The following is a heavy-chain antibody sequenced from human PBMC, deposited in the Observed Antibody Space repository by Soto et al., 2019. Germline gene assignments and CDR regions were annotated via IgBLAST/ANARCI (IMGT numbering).Heavy chain of an antibody. D-gene: IGHD2-15*01. CDR3: AKDPRVVVVAATPEWFDP. Sequence: GGSLRLSCAASGFTFSSYAMHWVRQAPGKGLEWVAVISYDGSNKYYADSVKGRFTISRDNSKNTLYLQMNSLRAEDTAVYYCAKDPRVVVVAATPEWFDPCGQGTLVTVSS. V-gene: IGHV3-30-3*01. J-gene: IGHJ5*02. CDR1: GFTFSSYA. CDR2: ISYDGSNK.